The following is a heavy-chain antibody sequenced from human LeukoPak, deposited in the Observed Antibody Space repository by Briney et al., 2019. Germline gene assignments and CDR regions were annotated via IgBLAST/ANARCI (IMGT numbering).Heavy chain of an antibody. J-gene: IGHJ5*02. CDR3: AKVYDSQLLFNWFDP. V-gene: IGHV3-23*01. CDR2: ISGSGGST. CDR1: GFTFSSYG. D-gene: IGHD2-2*01. Sequence: EPGGSLRLSCAASGFTFSSYGMSWVRQAAGKGLEWVSAISGSGGSTSYADSVKGRFTISRDNSNNTRYLQLNSRRGEDPAVYYCAKVYDSQLLFNWFDPWGEGTLVTVSS.